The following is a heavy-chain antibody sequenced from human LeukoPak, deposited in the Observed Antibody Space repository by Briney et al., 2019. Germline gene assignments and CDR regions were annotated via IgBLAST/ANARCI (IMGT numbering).Heavy chain of an antibody. D-gene: IGHD2-21*02. CDR3: ARPRVVTARNDGFDI. CDR1: GFTFSSYF. Sequence: PGGSLRLSCAASGFTFSSYFLHWVRQAPGKGLEWVAVISFDGSNKYYADSVKGRFTISRDNSKSTLFLQMNSPRAEDTAVYFCARPRVVTARNDGFDIWGQGTMVTVSS. CDR2: ISFDGSNK. V-gene: IGHV3-30*04. J-gene: IGHJ3*02.